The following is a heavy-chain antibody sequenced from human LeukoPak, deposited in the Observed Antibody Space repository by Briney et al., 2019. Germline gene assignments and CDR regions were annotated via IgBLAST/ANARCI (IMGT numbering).Heavy chain of an antibody. D-gene: IGHD6-19*01. CDR1: GGSISSYY. CDR2: IYYSGST. CDR3: ARTEGYSSGWYLID. Sequence: SETLSLTRTVSGGSISSYYWSWIRQPPGKGLEWIGYIYYSGSTNYNPSLKSRVTISVDTSKNQFSLKLSSVTAADTAVYYCARTEGYSSGWYLIDWGQGTLVTVSS. V-gene: IGHV4-59*01. J-gene: IGHJ4*02.